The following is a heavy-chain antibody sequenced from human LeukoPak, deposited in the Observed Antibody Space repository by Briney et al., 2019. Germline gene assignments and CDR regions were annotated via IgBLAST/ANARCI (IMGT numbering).Heavy chain of an antibody. CDR3: SKLRGDVYPNDAFDV. CDR1: GYNFTSYW. D-gene: IGHD5/OR15-5a*01. Sequence: GESLKISCKGSGYNFTSYWIAWVRQMPGKGLEWMGIIYPGDSETTYRQSFQGQVTFSVDKSISTAYLQWSSLKASDTAIYYCSKLRGDVYPNDAFDVWGQGTLVTVSS. J-gene: IGHJ3*01. V-gene: IGHV5-51*01. CDR2: IYPGDSET.